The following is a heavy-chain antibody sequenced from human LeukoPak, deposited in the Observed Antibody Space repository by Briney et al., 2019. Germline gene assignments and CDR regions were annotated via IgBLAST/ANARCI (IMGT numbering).Heavy chain of an antibody. D-gene: IGHD6-6*01. CDR2: MNPNSGNT. V-gene: IGHV1-8*01. J-gene: IGHJ6*03. Sequence: GASVRVSCKASGYTFTSYDINWVRQATGQGLEWMGWMNPNSGNTGYAQKFQGRVTMTRDTSTSTVYMELSSLRSEDTAVYYCARVSPVLYYMDVWGKGTTVTVSS. CDR1: GYTFTSYD. CDR3: ARVSPVLYYMDV.